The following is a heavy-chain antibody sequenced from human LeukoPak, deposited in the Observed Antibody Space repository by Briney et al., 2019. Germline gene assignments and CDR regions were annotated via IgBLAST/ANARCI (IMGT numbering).Heavy chain of an antibody. CDR3: VRDISATVTSEFSY. V-gene: IGHV3-9*03. J-gene: IGHJ4*02. D-gene: IGHD4-17*01. CDR1: GFTFDDRA. Sequence: GGSLRLSCAASGFTFDDRAMHWVRQVPGKGLEWVSGISWNSGKIGYADSVKGRFTISRDNAKNSLYLQMNSLRTEDMALYYCVRDISATVTSEFSYWGQGTLVTVSS. CDR2: ISWNSGKI.